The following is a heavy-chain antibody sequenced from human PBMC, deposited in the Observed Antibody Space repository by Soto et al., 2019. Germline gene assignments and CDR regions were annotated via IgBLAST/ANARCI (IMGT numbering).Heavy chain of an antibody. V-gene: IGHV1-2*04. CDR3: ARDPSNHQLGWYYYYGMDV. CDR1: AGTLTTYE. Sequence: SLKVSGKSSAGTLTTYEMSWVRQTHGRGLEWIGWINPNRRGTSYAQKCQGWVTRTRDTSISTAYMELSRLRSDDTAVYYCARDPSNHQLGWYYYYGMDVWGQGTKVTVSS. D-gene: IGHD6-6*01. CDR2: INPNRRGT. J-gene: IGHJ6*02.